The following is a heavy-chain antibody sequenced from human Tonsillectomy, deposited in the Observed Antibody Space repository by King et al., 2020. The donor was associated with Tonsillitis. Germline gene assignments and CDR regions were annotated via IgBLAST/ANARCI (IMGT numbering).Heavy chain of an antibody. CDR3: ARDRGPVPIVVTWMDV. D-gene: IGHD3-22*01. CDR1: GGSFSGYY. CDR2: INHSGST. V-gene: IGHV4-34*01. Sequence: QLQQWGAGLLKPSETLSLTCAVYGGSFSGYYWSWIRQPPGKXLEWIGEINHSGSTNYNPSLKSRVTISVDTSKNQFSLKLSSVTAAATAVYYCARDRGPVPIVVTWMDVWGQGXTXTVSS. J-gene: IGHJ6*02.